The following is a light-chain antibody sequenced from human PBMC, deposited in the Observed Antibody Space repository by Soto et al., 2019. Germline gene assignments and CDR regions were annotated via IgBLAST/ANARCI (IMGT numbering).Light chain of an antibody. J-gene: IGKJ1*01. CDR1: QSLSSN. Sequence: EIVMTQSPATLSVSPGERATLSCRASQSLSSNLAWYQQKPGQAPRLLIYGASTRATDIPARFSGSGSGTEVTLTITSLQSEDFAVYYCQQYNNWPLTFGQGTKVEI. V-gene: IGKV3-15*01. CDR3: QQYNNWPLT. CDR2: GAS.